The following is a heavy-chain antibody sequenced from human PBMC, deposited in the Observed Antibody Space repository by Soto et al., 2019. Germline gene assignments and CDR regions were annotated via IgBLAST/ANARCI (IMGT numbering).Heavy chain of an antibody. Sequence: PGESLKISCKGSGYSFTSYWIGWVRQMPGKGLEWMGIIYPGDSDTRYSPSFQGQVTISADKSISTAYLQWSSLKASDTAMYYCARSAPAEYYYYYGMDVWGQGTTVTVSS. V-gene: IGHV5-51*01. CDR2: IYPGDSDT. J-gene: IGHJ6*02. CDR1: GYSFTSYW. CDR3: ARSAPAEYYYYYGMDV.